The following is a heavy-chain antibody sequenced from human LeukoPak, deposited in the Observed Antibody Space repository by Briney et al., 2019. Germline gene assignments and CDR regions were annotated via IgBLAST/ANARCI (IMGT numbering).Heavy chain of an antibody. CDR1: GGSFSGYY. J-gene: IGHJ4*02. V-gene: IGHV4-34*01. D-gene: IGHD2-21*02. CDR2: INHSGST. CDR3: ARGGEIVVVTAQYYFDY. Sequence: PSETLSLTCAVYGGSFSGYYWSWIRQPPGKGLEWNGEINHSGSTNYNPSLKSRVTISVDTSKNQFSLKLSSVTAADTAVYYCARGGEIVVVTAQYYFDYWGQGTLVTVSS.